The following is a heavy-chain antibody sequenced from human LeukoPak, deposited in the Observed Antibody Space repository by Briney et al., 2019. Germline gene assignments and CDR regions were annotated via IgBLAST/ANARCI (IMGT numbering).Heavy chain of an antibody. D-gene: IGHD1-26*01. CDR2: ISWNSVNI. J-gene: IGHJ4*02. CDR1: GFNFDDYA. V-gene: IGHV3-9*01. CDR3: AKDRLSLSGSYPS. Sequence: PGGSLRLSCAASGFNFDDYAMHWVRQAPGKGLGWVSGISWNSVNIGYADSVKGRFTISRDNAKNTLYLQMNGLRDEDTALYYCAKDRLSLSGSYPSWGQGTLVTVSS.